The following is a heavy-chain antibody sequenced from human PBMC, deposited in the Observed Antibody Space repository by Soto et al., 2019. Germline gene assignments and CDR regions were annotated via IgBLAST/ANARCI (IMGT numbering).Heavy chain of an antibody. CDR1: GFTFSSYA. Sequence: QVQLVESGGGVVQPGRSLRLSCAASGFTFSSYAMHWVRQAPGKGLEWVAVISYDGSNKYYADSVKGRFTISRDNSKNTLYLQMNSLRAEYTAVYYCARDGEMATIYYYYGMDVWGQGTTVTVSS. CDR2: ISYDGSNK. D-gene: IGHD5-12*01. J-gene: IGHJ6*02. CDR3: ARDGEMATIYYYYGMDV. V-gene: IGHV3-30-3*01.